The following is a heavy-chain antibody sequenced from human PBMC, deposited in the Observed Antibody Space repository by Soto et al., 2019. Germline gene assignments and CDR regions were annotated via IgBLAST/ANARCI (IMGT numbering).Heavy chain of an antibody. CDR2: ISYEGSNK. D-gene: IGHD4-4*01. J-gene: IGHJ4*02. CDR3: ARVLGGMATVPFDY. CDR1: GFTFSSYA. Sequence: PVGSLRLSCAASGFTFSSYAMHWVRQAPGTGLEWVAVISYEGSNKYYADSVKGRFTISRDNSKNTLYLQMNSLRTEDTAVYYCARVLGGMATVPFDYWGQGALVTVS. V-gene: IGHV3-30-3*01.